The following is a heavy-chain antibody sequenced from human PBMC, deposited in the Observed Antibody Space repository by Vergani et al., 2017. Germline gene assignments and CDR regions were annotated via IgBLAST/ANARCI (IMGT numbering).Heavy chain of an antibody. V-gene: IGHV1-46*03. CDR3: GREPALTGFFDY. CDR2: ISSDGFST. D-gene: IGHD3-9*01. Sequence: QVQLVQSGAEVKKPGASVRVSCKASGFTFTSYHIHWVRQAPEQGLEWVGVISSDGFSTFYSQQFQGRVTITRDTSTSTVYVEVTSLSSDDPAVYYCGREPALTGFFDYGGQGALVTVSP. CDR1: GFTFTSYH. J-gene: IGHJ4*02.